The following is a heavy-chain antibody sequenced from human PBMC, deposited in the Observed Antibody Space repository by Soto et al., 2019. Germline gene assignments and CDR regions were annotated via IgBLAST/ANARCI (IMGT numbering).Heavy chain of an antibody. D-gene: IGHD3-9*01. CDR3: ESRNFALATANGNSGHRVDF. J-gene: IGHJ4*02. CDR1: GLTFSKYG. V-gene: IGHV3-30*03. Sequence: GGSLRLSCAASGLTFSKYGMHWVRQAPGKGLEWVAAISYDGKKEYYADSVKGRFTISRDNVNNSVYLQMSSLRPEDTAVYYCESRNFALATANGNSGHRVDFWGQGALVTVSS. CDR2: ISYDGKKE.